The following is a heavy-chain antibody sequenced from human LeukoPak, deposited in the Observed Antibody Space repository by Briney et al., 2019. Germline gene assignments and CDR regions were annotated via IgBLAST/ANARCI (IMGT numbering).Heavy chain of an antibody. D-gene: IGHD3-22*01. CDR2: IYPGDSDT. CDR1: GYSFTSYW. V-gene: IGHV5-51*07. CDR3: ARHKGDGYYYDSSGYYPDY. Sequence: GESLKISCKGSGYSFTSYWIGWVHQMPGKGLEWMGIIYPGDSDTRYSPSFQGQVTISADKSISTAYLQWSSLKASDTAMYYCARHKGDGYYYDSSGYYPDYWGQGTLVTVSS. J-gene: IGHJ4*02.